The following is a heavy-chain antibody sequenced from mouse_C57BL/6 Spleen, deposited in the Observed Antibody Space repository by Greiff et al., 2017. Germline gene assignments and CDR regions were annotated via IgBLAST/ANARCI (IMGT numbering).Heavy chain of an antibody. CDR3: TTPVVATRAY. CDR1: GFNIKDDY. D-gene: IGHD1-1*01. J-gene: IGHJ3*01. Sequence: VQLQQSGAELVRPGASVKLSCTASGFNIKDDYMHWVKQRPDQGLEWIGWIDPENGDTEYASKFQGKATITADTSSNTAYLQLSSLTSEDTAVYYCTTPVVATRAYWGQGTLVTVSA. CDR2: IDPENGDT. V-gene: IGHV14-4*01.